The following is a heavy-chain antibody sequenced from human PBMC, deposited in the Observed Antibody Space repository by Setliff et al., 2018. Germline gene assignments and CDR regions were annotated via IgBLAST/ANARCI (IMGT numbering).Heavy chain of an antibody. V-gene: IGHV1-18*01. CDR3: ARGRNIAARLLDS. Sequence: GASVKVSCKASGYTFTTYGVAWVRQAPGQGLEWLGWISGYNGNTNYAQRFQGRVTTTIDTSKDQFSLKLISMSAADTAVYFCARGRNIAARLLDSWGQGALVTVSS. CDR2: ISGYNGNT. D-gene: IGHD6-6*01. J-gene: IGHJ4*02. CDR1: GYTFTTYG.